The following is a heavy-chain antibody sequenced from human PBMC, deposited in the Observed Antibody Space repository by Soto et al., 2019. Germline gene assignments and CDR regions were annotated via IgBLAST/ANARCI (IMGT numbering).Heavy chain of an antibody. J-gene: IGHJ6*02. D-gene: IGHD2-2*01. CDR2: ISADNGNT. CDR1: GYTFTSYG. V-gene: IGHV1-18*01. CDR3: ARERYIVVVQAAPIYYYYGMDV. Sequence: QVQLVQSGAEVKKPGASVKVSCKASGYTFTSYGISWVRQAPGQGREWMGWISADNGNTNYAQKLQGRVTMTTDTSTSTAYMELRSLTSDDTAVYYCARERYIVVVQAAPIYYYYGMDVWGQGTTVTVSS.